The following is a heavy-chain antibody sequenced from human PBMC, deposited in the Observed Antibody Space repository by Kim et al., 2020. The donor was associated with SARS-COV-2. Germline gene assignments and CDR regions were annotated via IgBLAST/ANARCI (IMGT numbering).Heavy chain of an antibody. J-gene: IGHJ1*01. D-gene: IGHD3-16*01. CDR3: ARHYTFGSGARLYY. V-gene: IGHV5-51*01. CDR1: GYVFTSYW. Sequence: GESLKISCKGSGYVFTSYWIVWVRHTPGQGLEWVGGIYPGDSETKYSQSSQGHVTISTDNSINTAFLQWDSLQPTDTALYYCARHYTFGSGARLYYWGEGRQVIVSS. CDR2: IYPGDSET.